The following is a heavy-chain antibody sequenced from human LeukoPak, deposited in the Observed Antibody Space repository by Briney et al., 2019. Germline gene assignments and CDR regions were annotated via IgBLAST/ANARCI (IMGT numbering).Heavy chain of an antibody. V-gene: IGHV4-59*02. D-gene: IGHD1-26*01. CDR3: ARGRSNYYGMDV. J-gene: IGHJ6*02. Sequence: SETLSLTRTVSAGSVSSYFWSWIRQPPGKGLEWIGYIYYNGNTNYSPSLKSRVTMSVDTSKNLFSLKVSSVTAADTAVYYCARGRSNYYGMDVWGQGTTVTVSS. CDR2: IYYNGNT. CDR1: AGSVSSYF.